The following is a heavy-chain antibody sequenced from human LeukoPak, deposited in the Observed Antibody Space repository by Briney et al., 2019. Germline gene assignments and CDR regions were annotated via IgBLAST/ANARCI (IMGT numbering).Heavy chain of an antibody. CDR1: GFTFSSYA. D-gene: IGHD5-18*01. V-gene: IGHV3-30-3*01. CDR2: ISYDGSNK. Sequence: GRSLRLSCAASGFTFSSYAMHWVRQAPGKGLEWVAVISYDGSNKYYADSVKGRFTISRDNSKNTLYLQMNSLRAEDTAVYYCARVLGYSPDYWGQGTLVTVSS. J-gene: IGHJ4*02. CDR3: ARVLGYSPDY.